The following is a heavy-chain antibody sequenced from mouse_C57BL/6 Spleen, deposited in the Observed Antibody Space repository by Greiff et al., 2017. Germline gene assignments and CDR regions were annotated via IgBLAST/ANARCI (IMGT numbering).Heavy chain of an antibody. CDR1: GYTFTSYG. J-gene: IGHJ2*01. CDR3: ASIYYDYDVGYFDY. V-gene: IGHV1-81*01. CDR2: IYPRSGNT. Sequence: QVQLQQSGAELARPGASVKLSCKASGYTFTSYGISWVKQRTGQGLEWIGEIYPRSGNTYYNEKFKGKATLTADKSSSTAYMELRSLTSEDSVVYFCASIYYDYDVGYFDYWGQGTTLTVSS. D-gene: IGHD2-4*01.